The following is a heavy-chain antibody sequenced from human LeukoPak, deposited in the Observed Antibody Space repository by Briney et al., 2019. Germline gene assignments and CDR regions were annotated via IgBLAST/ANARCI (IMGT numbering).Heavy chain of an antibody. CDR1: GFTFSTYS. D-gene: IGHD6-6*01. CDR3: ARELISSSCVLHPDY. J-gene: IGHJ4*02. Sequence: GGSLRLSCAASGFTFSTYSMNWVRQAPGKGLEWVSSISSSNNYIFYADSVKGRFTISRDNAKNSLYLQMNSLRAEDTAVYYSARELISSSCVLHPDYWGQGTLVTVSS. CDR2: ISSSNNYI. V-gene: IGHV3-21*06.